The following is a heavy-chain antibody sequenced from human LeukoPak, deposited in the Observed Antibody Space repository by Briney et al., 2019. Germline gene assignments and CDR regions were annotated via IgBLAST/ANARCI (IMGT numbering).Heavy chain of an antibody. CDR1: GGTFISYA. J-gene: IGHJ3*02. D-gene: IGHD3-22*01. CDR3: SGHITMIVVGLNDAFDI. V-gene: IGHV1-69*05. CDR2: IIPIFGTA. Sequence: ASVKVSCKASGGTFISYAISWVRQAPGQGLEWMGGIIPIFGTANYAQKFQGRVTITTDESTSTAYMELSSLRSEDTAVYYCSGHITMIVVGLNDAFDIWGQGTMVTVSS.